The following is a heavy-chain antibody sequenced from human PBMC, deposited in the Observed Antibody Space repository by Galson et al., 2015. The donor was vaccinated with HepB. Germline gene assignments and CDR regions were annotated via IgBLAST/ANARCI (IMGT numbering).Heavy chain of an antibody. CDR1: GFTFGSYG. D-gene: IGHD2-15*01. V-gene: IGHV3-30*18. CDR3: AKDRWMRRVALGGRDC. J-gene: IGHJ4*02. CDR2: IRFDGGDK. Sequence: SLRLSCAASGFTFGSYGMHWVRQAPGKGLEWVAVIRFDGGDKYYADSVKGRFSISRDNSGNTLFLVMNNLRGDDTGVYYCAKDRWMRRVALGGRDCWGQGTLVTVSS.